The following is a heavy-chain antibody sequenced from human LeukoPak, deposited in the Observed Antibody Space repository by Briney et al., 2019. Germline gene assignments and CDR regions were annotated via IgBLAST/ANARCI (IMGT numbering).Heavy chain of an antibody. CDR2: IKQDGSEK. V-gene: IGHV3-7*01. D-gene: IGHD1-26*01. CDR1: GFTFSSYW. Sequence: GGSLRLSCAASGFTFSSYWMNWVRQAPGKGLEWVANIKQDGSEKYYVDSVKGRFTISRDNAKNSLYLQMNSLRAEDTAVYYCARDSGSFHFYYYYMDVWGKGTTVTVSS. J-gene: IGHJ6*03. CDR3: ARDSGSFHFYYYYMDV.